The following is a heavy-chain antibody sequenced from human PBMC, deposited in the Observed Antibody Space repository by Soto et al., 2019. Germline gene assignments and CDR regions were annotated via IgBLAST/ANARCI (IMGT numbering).Heavy chain of an antibody. D-gene: IGHD5-18*01. CDR3: ARQNTPGYYYYAMDV. V-gene: IGHV4-31*03. Sequence: PSETLSLTCTVSGGSISSGGYYWNWIRQHPGKGLEWIGYIYYSGSTYYNPSLKSRVTISVDTSKNQFSLKLSSVTAADTAVYYCARQNTPGYYYYAMDVWGQGTTVTVSS. CDR2: IYYSGST. J-gene: IGHJ6*02. CDR1: GGSISSGGYY.